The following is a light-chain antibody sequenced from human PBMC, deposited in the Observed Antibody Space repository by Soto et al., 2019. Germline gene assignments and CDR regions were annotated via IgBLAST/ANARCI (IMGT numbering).Light chain of an antibody. CDR2: DAS. Sequence: DYRVTQSPSTLSASVGDTVTITCRATQNLTGWLAWYQQRPGEAPKLLLYDASNLVSGVPSRFSGSGSGTEYTLIINSLQPDDSATYYCQQYRSFWAFGQGTTGDIK. CDR3: QQYRSFWA. V-gene: IGKV1-5*01. J-gene: IGKJ1*01. CDR1: QNLTGW.